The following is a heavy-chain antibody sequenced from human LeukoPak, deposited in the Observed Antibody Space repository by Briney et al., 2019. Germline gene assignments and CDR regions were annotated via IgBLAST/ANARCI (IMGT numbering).Heavy chain of an antibody. J-gene: IGHJ6*03. Sequence: ASVKVSWKASGYTFTSYGISWVRQAPGQGLEWMGWISAYNGNTSYAQKLQGRVTMTTDTSTSTAYMELRSLRSDDTAVYYCARDLQYYDFWSGYSPDYYMDVWGKGTTVTVSS. CDR1: GYTFTSYG. CDR3: ARDLQYYDFWSGYSPDYYMDV. V-gene: IGHV1-18*01. D-gene: IGHD3-3*01. CDR2: ISAYNGNT.